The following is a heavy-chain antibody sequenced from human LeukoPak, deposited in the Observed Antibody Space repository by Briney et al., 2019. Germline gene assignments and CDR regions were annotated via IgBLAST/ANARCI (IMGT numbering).Heavy chain of an antibody. J-gene: IGHJ4*02. CDR1: GGSFSGYY. CDR2: INHSGST. V-gene: IGHV4-34*01. CDR3: ARIVATTKSDLFDY. D-gene: IGHD5-12*01. Sequence: SETLSLTCAVYGGSFSGYYWSWIRQPPGKGLEWIGEINHSGSTNYNPSLKSRVTISVDTSKNQFSLKLSSVTAADTAVYYCARIVATTKSDLFDYWGQGTLVTVSS.